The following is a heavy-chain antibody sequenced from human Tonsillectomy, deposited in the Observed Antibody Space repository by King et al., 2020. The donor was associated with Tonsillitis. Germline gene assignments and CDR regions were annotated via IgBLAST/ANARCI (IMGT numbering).Heavy chain of an antibody. CDR2: ISGSGGST. D-gene: IGHD3-3*01. V-gene: IGHV3-23*04. CDR1: GFTFSSYA. CDR3: AKDRQRITIFGVVIIAGINVSPTFDY. Sequence: VQLVESGGGLVQPGGSLRLSCAASGFTFSSYAMSWVRQAPGKGLEWVSAISGSGGSTYYADSVKGRFTISRDNSKNTLYLQMNSLRAEDTAVYYCAKDRQRITIFGVVIIAGINVSPTFDYWGQGTLVTVSS. J-gene: IGHJ4*02.